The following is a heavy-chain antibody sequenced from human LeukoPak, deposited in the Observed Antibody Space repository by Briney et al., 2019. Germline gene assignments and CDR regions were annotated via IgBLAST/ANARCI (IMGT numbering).Heavy chain of an antibody. Sequence: GGSLRLSCAASGNYWMHWVRQAPGKGLMWVSHINSDGSWTSYADSVKGRFTISKDNAKNTLYLQMNSLRAEDTAVYYCARVWAAMYYYYYGMDVWGQGTTVTVSS. CDR2: INSDGSWT. D-gene: IGHD2-2*01. CDR1: GNYW. J-gene: IGHJ6*02. V-gene: IGHV3-74*01. CDR3: ARVWAAMYYYYYGMDV.